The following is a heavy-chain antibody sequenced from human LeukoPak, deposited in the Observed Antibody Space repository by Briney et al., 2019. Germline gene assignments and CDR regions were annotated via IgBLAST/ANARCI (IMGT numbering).Heavy chain of an antibody. CDR2: ISGSGGST. V-gene: IGHV3-23*01. J-gene: IGHJ4*02. CDR1: GFTFSSYA. CDR3: AKTTYYDFRSDYPEYYFDY. D-gene: IGHD3-3*01. Sequence: GGSLRLSCAATGFTFSSYAMSWVRQAPGKGLEWVSGISGSGGSTYYADSVKGRFTISRDNSKNTLYLQMNSLRAEDTAVYYCAKTTYYDFRSDYPEYYFDYWGQGTLVTVSS.